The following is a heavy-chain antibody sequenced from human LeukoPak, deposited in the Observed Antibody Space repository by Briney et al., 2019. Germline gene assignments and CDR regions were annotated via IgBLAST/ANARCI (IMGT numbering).Heavy chain of an antibody. Sequence: ASVKVSCKASGYTFTGYYMHWVRQAPGQGLEWMGWINPNSGGTDYAQKFQGRVTMTRDTSISTAYMELSRLRSDDTAVYYCARAVRRGEIERYWGQGTLVTVSS. J-gene: IGHJ4*02. CDR1: GYTFTGYY. V-gene: IGHV1-2*02. CDR3: ARAVRRGEIERY. D-gene: IGHD3-10*01. CDR2: INPNSGGT.